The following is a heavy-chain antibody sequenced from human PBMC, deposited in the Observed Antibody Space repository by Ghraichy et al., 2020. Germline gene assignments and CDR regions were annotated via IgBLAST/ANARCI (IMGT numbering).Heavy chain of an antibody. D-gene: IGHD3-10*01. Sequence: GGSLRLSCAASGFTFSSYGMHWVRQAPGKGLEWVAFIRYDGSNKYYADSVKGRFTISRDNSKNTLYLQMNSLRAEDTAVYYCAKEGYYGSGNRFNIVFDIWGQGTMVTVSS. V-gene: IGHV3-30*02. CDR2: IRYDGSNK. J-gene: IGHJ3*02. CDR1: GFTFSSYG. CDR3: AKEGYYGSGNRFNIVFDI.